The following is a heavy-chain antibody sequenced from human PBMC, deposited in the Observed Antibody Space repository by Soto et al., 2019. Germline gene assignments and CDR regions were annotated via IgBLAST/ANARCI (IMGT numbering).Heavy chain of an antibody. D-gene: IGHD6-19*01. J-gene: IGHJ4*02. CDR1: GFTFSSYS. V-gene: IGHV3-48*04. CDR2: IFVTGGTI. CDR3: ARMYSSGWYDY. Sequence: PGGSLRLSCVASGFTFSSYSMVWVRQAPGKGLEWVSYIFVTGGTIYYADSVKGRFTVSRDNAKNSLYLQMDSLRAEDTAVYYCARMYSSGWYDYWGQGMLVTVSS.